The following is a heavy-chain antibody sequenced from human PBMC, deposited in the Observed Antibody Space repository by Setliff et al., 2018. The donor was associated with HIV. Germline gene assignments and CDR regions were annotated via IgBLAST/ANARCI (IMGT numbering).Heavy chain of an antibody. V-gene: IGHV2-26*01. J-gene: IGHJ5*01. Sequence: SGPTLVNPTETLTLTCTVSGFSLSNARVGMSWIRQPPGKALEWLAHIFSDDEKSYSTSLESRLTITKDTSKNQVVLTMTNMDLVDTATYFCAHIARIKMVRGVPNWFDSWGPGTLVTVS. D-gene: IGHD3-10*01. CDR2: IFSDDEK. CDR1: GFSLSNARVG. CDR3: AHIARIKMVRGVPNWFDS.